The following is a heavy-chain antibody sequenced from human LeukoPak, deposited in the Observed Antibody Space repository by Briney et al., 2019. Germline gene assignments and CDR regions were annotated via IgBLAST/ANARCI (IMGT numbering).Heavy chain of an antibody. CDR3: ARVGSTCDH. CDR2: IKKDGNEK. CDR1: GFSFSTYW. V-gene: IGHV3-7*05. Sequence: GGSLRLSCAASGFSFSTYWMSWVRQAPGKGLEWVANIKKDGNEKYYVDSVKGRFTISRDNAKSSLYLQMNSLRAEDTAVYYCARVGSTCDHWGQGTLVTVSS. D-gene: IGHD2-15*01. J-gene: IGHJ4*02.